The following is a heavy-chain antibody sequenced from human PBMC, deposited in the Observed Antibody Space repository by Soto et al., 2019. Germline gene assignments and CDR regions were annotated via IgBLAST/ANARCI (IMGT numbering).Heavy chain of an antibody. Sequence: SETLSLTCAVYGGSFSGYYWSWIRQPPGKGLEWIGEINHSGSTNYNPSLKSRVTISVDTSKNQFSLKLSSVTAADTAVYYCARGCKLDELLYNGFDYWGQGTLVTVSS. V-gene: IGHV4-34*01. CDR1: GGSFSGYY. J-gene: IGHJ4*02. D-gene: IGHD2-2*02. CDR3: ARGCKLDELLYNGFDY. CDR2: INHSGST.